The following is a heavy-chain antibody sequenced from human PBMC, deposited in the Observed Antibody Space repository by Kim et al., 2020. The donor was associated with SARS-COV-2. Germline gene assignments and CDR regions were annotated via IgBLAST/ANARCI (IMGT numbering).Heavy chain of an antibody. J-gene: IGHJ4*02. Sequence: SETLSLTCTVSGGSISSYYWSWIRQPPGKGLEWIGYIYYSGSTNYNPSLKSRVTISVDTAKNQFSLKLSSVTAAGTAVFYCARRSSSWYSLDYWGQGTLVTVSS. V-gene: IGHV4-59*01. CDR2: IYYSGST. D-gene: IGHD6-13*01. CDR3: ARRSSSWYSLDY. CDR1: GGSISSYY.